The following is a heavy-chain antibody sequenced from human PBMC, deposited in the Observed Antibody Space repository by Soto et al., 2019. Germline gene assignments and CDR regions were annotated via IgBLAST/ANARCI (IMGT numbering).Heavy chain of an antibody. CDR3: ARGINYYGSGSYYNVQYYFDY. Sequence: ASVKLSCKSSGYPFSDNQIHWLRLAPGQGLECMGRMNPNSGNTVYAQKFQGRVTMTRNTSISTAYMELSSLRSEDTAVYYCARGINYYGSGSYYNVQYYFDYWGQGTLVTVSS. D-gene: IGHD3-10*01. CDR1: GYPFSDNQ. V-gene: IGHV1-8*02. J-gene: IGHJ4*02. CDR2: MNPNSGNT.